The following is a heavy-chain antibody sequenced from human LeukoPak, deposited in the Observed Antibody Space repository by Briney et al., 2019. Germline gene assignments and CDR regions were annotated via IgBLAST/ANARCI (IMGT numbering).Heavy chain of an antibody. CDR1: GFTFSSYA. Sequence: PGGSLRLSCAASGFTFSSYAMHWVRQAPGKGLEWVAVISYDGSNKYYADSVKGRFTISRDNSKNTLYLQMNSLRAEDTAVYYCARVPRSGWYGQYFDYWGQGTLVTVSS. CDR3: ARVPRSGWYGQYFDY. V-gene: IGHV3-30-3*01. CDR2: ISYDGSNK. J-gene: IGHJ4*02. D-gene: IGHD6-19*01.